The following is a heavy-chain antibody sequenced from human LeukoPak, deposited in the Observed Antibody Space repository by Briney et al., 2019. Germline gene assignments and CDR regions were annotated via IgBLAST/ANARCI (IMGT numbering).Heavy chain of an antibody. D-gene: IGHD3-22*01. V-gene: IGHV4-39*01. Sequence: SETLSLTCTVSGGSINSSGYYWGWLRQPPGKGLEWIGTIYYSGSTSYNPSLKSRVTMTVDTSQNQFSLKLSSVTAAETDVYYCARNAFTMIVPGVWFDPWGQGTLVTVSS. CDR1: GGSINSSGYY. J-gene: IGHJ5*02. CDR3: ARNAFTMIVPGVWFDP. CDR2: IYYSGST.